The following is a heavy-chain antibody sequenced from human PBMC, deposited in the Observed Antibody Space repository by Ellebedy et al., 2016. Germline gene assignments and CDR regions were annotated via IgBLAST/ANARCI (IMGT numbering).Heavy chain of an antibody. V-gene: IGHV4-39*01. D-gene: IGHD3-9*01. CDR1: GGSISSSSYY. CDR3: ARVTNPDILTGNWFDP. CDR2: IYYSGST. J-gene: IGHJ5*02. Sequence: SETLSLTCTVSGGSISSSSYYWGWIRQPPGKGLEWIGSIYYSGSTYYNPSLKSRVTISVDTSKNQFSLKLSSVTAADTAVYYCARVTNPDILTGNWFDPWGQGTLVTVSS.